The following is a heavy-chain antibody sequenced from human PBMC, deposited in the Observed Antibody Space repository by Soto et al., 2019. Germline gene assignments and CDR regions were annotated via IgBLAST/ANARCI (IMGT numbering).Heavy chain of an antibody. Sequence: PGGFLRLSCAASGCTFTSAWVSWVRHVQGEGLEWVGRIKSRYDIDTTENAAPVKGRFTISRDDSESMLYLQMNSLKTEDTAFFSCAADIANYVSRIDYWGQGTPGTVSS. D-gene: IGHD3-10*02. CDR3: AADIANYVSRIDY. V-gene: IGHV3-15*01. J-gene: IGHJ4*02. CDR2: IKSRYDIDTT. CDR1: GCTFTSAW.